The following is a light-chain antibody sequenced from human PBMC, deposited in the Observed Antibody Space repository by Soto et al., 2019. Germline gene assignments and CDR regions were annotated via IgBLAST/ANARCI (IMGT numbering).Light chain of an antibody. Sequence: EIVLTQSPATLSLSPGDTATLSCRASQNINNYLAWYQQKPGQAPRLLIYDASTRATGIPQRFSGRGSGTDFTLTISSLEPEDFAVYYCQQRTDGPPLAVGGGTNVEVK. CDR3: QQRTDGPPLA. J-gene: IGKJ4*01. CDR1: QNINNY. CDR2: DAS. V-gene: IGKV3-11*01.